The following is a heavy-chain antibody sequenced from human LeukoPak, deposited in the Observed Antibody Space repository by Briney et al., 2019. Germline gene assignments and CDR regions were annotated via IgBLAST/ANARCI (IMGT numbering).Heavy chain of an antibody. V-gene: IGHV3-30*02. J-gene: IGHJ4*02. Sequence: PGGSLRLSCAASGFTFSSYWMSWVRQAPGKGLEWVAFIRFDGSSKYYADSVRGRFTISRDNAKNSLYLQMNSLRAEDTAVYYCARDMRGSGSNSGDFDYWGQGTLVTVSS. CDR1: GFTFSSYW. CDR3: ARDMRGSGSNSGDFDY. D-gene: IGHD3-10*01. CDR2: IRFDGSSK.